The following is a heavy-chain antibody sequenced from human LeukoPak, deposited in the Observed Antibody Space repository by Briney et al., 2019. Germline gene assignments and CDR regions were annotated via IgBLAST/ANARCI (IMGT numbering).Heavy chain of an antibody. CDR2: ISGNGGST. D-gene: IGHD3-22*01. J-gene: IGHJ4*02. V-gene: IGHV3-23*01. Sequence: GGSLRLSCAASGFTFSSYAMSWVRQAPGKGLEWVSAISGNGGSTYYANSVKGRFTISRDNSKNTLYLQMNSLRAEDTAVYYCATEYYYDSSGYFNSGLDYWGQGTLVTVSS. CDR1: GFTFSSYA. CDR3: ATEYYYDSSGYFNSGLDY.